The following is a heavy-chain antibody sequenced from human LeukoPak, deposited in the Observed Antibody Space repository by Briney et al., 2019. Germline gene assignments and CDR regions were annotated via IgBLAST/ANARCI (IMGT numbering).Heavy chain of an antibody. CDR2: IESDGSST. CDR1: GFSFSSFW. CDR3: AKPLAYSSSWFFDY. D-gene: IGHD6-13*01. V-gene: IGHV3-74*01. J-gene: IGHJ4*02. Sequence: GGSLRLSCAASGFSFSSFWMHWVRQAPGKGLVRVSRIESDGSSTSYADSVKGRFTISRDNSKNTLYLQMNSLRAEDTAVYYCAKPLAYSSSWFFDYWGQGTLVTVSS.